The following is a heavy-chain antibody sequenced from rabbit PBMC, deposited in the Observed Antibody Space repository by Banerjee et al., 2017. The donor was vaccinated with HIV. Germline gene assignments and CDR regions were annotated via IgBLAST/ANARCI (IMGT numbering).Heavy chain of an antibody. D-gene: IGHD1-1*01. J-gene: IGHJ4*01. Sequence: QEQLEESGGDLVKPEGSLTLTCTASGFSFSNNYVMCWVRQAPGKGLEWIACIYAGSSGSTYYANWAKGRFTISKTSSTTVTLQMTSLTAADTATYFCARRGTTSSDYYFNLWGPGTLVTVS. CDR2: IYAGSSGST. CDR3: ARRGTTSSDYYFNL. V-gene: IGHV1S45*01. CDR1: GFSFSNNYV.